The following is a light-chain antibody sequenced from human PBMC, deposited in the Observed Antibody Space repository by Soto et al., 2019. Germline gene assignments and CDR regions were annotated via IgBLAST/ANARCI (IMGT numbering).Light chain of an antibody. CDR1: QSVINY. J-gene: IGKJ4*01. CDR3: QQRANWPLT. Sequence: ELVLTQSPATLSLSPGERATLSCRASQSVINYLAWYQQKPGQAPRLLIYDTSNRATGIPARFSGSGSGTDFTLIIGSLEPEDFAVYYCQQRANWPLTFGGGTKVDIK. CDR2: DTS. V-gene: IGKV3-11*01.